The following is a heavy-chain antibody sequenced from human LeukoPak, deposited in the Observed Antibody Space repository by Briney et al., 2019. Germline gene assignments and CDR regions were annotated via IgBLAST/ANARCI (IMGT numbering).Heavy chain of an antibody. CDR3: AREGGDDAFDI. Sequence: PGGSLRLSCAASGFTFSSYSMNWVRQAPGKGLEWVSSISSSSSYIYYADSVKGRFTISRDNAKNSLYLQMNSLRAEDTAAYYCAREGGDDAFDIWGQGTMVTVSS. D-gene: IGHD2-21*01. J-gene: IGHJ3*02. CDR2: ISSSSSYI. V-gene: IGHV3-21*01. CDR1: GFTFSSYS.